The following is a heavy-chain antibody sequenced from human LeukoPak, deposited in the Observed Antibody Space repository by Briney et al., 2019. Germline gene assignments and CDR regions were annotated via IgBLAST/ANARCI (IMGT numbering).Heavy chain of an antibody. J-gene: IGHJ4*02. CDR3: ARVGFYDSSGYLHYYFDY. CDR2: TYYRSKWYN. Sequence: PSQTLSLTCAISGDSVSSNSAAWNWIRQSPSRGLEWLGRTYYRSKWYNDYAVSVKSRITINPDTSKNQFSLQLNPVTPEDTAVYYCARVGFYDSSGYLHYYFDYWGQGTLVTVSS. D-gene: IGHD3-22*01. CDR1: GDSVSSNSAA. V-gene: IGHV6-1*01.